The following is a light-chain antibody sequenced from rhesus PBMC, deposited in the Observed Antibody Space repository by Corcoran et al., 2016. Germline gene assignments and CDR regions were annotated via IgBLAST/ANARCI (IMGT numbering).Light chain of an antibody. Sequence: DIQMTQSPSSLSASVGDTVPITCRASQSISSWLDWYQQKPGKAPKLLIHKASRLQSGVPSRFSGSGSGTDFTLTISSLQPEDFATYYCLQYSSSPWTFGQGTKVEIK. J-gene: IGKJ1*01. CDR3: LQYSSSPWT. CDR1: QSISSW. CDR2: KAS. V-gene: IGKV1-22*01.